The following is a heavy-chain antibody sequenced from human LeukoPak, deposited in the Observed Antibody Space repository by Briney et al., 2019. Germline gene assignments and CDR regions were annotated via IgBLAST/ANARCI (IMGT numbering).Heavy chain of an antibody. CDR3: ARGEGSSWYQYYYYYGMDV. D-gene: IGHD6-13*01. Sequence: GESLKISCKGSGYSFTSYWIGWVRQMPGKGLEWMGIIYPGDSDTRYSPSFQGQVTISADKSISTAYLQWSSLKASDTAMYYCARGEGSSWYQYYYYYGMDVWGQGTTVNVSS. J-gene: IGHJ6*02. CDR1: GYSFTSYW. V-gene: IGHV5-51*01. CDR2: IYPGDSDT.